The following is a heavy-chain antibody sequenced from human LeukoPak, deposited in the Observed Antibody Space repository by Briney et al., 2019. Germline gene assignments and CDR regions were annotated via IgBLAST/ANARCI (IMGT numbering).Heavy chain of an antibody. CDR2: ISTHSGDT. J-gene: IGHJ6*02. CDR3: ASNLGEEHNLYYGLDV. V-gene: IGHV1-18*01. Sequence: ASVKVSCKASGYPFTRFAINWVRQAPGQGLEWMGWISTHSGDTKYAETLQGRLTMTTDTSTNTAHMELRGLRSDDTAVYYCASNLGEEHNLYYGLDVWGQGTTVVVSS. CDR1: GYPFTRFA. D-gene: IGHD3-16*01.